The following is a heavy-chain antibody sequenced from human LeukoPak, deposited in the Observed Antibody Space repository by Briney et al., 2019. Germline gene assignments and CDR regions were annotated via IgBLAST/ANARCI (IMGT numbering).Heavy chain of an antibody. CDR3: VRGRGTAVTTGNWFDP. V-gene: IGHV4-30-4*01. CDR1: GGSISSGNYY. CDR2: IHYSGST. Sequence: SETLSLTCAVSGGSISSGNYYWNWIRQPPGKGLECIGYIHYSGSTYYNPSLKSRVTISVDTSKNQFSLKLSSVTAADTAVYYCVRGRGTAVTTGNWFDPWGQGTLVTVSS. J-gene: IGHJ5*02. D-gene: IGHD4-17*01.